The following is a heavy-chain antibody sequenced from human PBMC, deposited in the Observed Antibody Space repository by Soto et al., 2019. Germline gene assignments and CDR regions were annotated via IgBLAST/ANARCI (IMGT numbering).Heavy chain of an antibody. J-gene: IGHJ6*02. Sequence: ASVKVSCKASGYTFTGYYMHWVRQAPGQGLEWMGWINPNSGGTNYAQKFQGWVTMTRDTSISTACMELSRLRSDDTAVYYCARERITMVRGEGSHYYGMDVWGQGTTVTVSS. CDR2: INPNSGGT. CDR1: GYTFTGYY. V-gene: IGHV1-2*04. CDR3: ARERITMVRGEGSHYYGMDV. D-gene: IGHD3-10*01.